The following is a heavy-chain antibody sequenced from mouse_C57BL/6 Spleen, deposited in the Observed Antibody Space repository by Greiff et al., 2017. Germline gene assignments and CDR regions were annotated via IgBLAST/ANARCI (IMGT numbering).Heavy chain of an antibody. J-gene: IGHJ3*01. D-gene: IGHD3-2*02. CDR3: GRGGGQLRLPFAY. V-gene: IGHV1-9*01. Sequence: QVQLQQSGAELMKPGASVKLSCKATGYTFTGYWIAWVKQRPGHGLEWIGEILPGSGSTNYHEKFKGKATFTADTSSNTAYMQHSSLTTEDAAIYYCGRGGGQLRLPFAYWGQGTLVTVAA. CDR2: ILPGSGST. CDR1: GYTFTGYW.